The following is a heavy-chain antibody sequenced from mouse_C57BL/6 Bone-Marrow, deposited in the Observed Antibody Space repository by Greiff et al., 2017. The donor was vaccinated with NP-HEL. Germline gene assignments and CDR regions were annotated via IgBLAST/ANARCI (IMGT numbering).Heavy chain of an antibody. CDR1: GFNIKDDY. J-gene: IGHJ2*01. V-gene: IGHV14-4*01. D-gene: IGHD1-1*01. CDR3: TKGSFDY. Sequence: EVKLMESGAELVRPGASVKLSCTASGFNIKDDYMHWVKQRPEQGLEWIGWIDPENGDTEYASKFQGKATITADTSSNTAYLQLSSLTSEDTAVYYCTKGSFDYWGQGTTLTVSS. CDR2: IDPENGDT.